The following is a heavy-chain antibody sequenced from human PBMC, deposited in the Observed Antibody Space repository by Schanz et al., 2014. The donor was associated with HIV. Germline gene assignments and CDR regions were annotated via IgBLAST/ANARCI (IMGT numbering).Heavy chain of an antibody. CDR1: GFTFSGYW. D-gene: IGHD3-3*01. Sequence: EVQLVESGGALVQPGGSLRLSCVASGFTFSGYWMHWVRQAPGKGLVWVSRINSDGSSTTYADYVKGRFTISRDNAKNTLYLQMNSRRAEDTAVYYCARDYRFLQEYYYGMDVWGQGTTVSVS. J-gene: IGHJ6*02. CDR3: ARDYRFLQEYYYGMDV. CDR2: INSDGSST. V-gene: IGHV3-74*01.